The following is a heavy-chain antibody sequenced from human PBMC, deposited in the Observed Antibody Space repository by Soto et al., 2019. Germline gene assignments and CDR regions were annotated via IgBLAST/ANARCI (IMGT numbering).Heavy chain of an antibody. CDR3: ARGYCSNGVCYRYIDL. D-gene: IGHD2-8*01. CDR1: GFPFSYPY. J-gene: IGHJ2*01. CDR2: TRNKANSYTT. V-gene: IGHV3-72*01. Sequence: PGGSLRLACSASGFPFSYPYIDGVRQAPGKGLEWVGRTRNKANSYTTEYAASVKGRFTISRDDSKNSLYLQMNSLKTEDTAVYYCARGYCSNGVCYRYIDLWGRGTLVPVSS.